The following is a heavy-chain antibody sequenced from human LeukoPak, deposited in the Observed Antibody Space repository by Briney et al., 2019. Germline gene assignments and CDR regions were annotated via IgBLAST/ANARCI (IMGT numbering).Heavy chain of an antibody. D-gene: IGHD4-17*01. V-gene: IGHV3-23*01. CDR3: ARAHGDYVWYFDL. CDR2: ISGSGAST. Sequence: GGSLRLSCAASAFTFNGYAMGWVRQGPGKGLEWASAISGSGASTYYPDSVKGRFTISRDTSKNTLSLQMNSLRAADTAVYYCARAHGDYVWYFDLWGRGTPVTVSS. CDR1: AFTFNGYA. J-gene: IGHJ2*01.